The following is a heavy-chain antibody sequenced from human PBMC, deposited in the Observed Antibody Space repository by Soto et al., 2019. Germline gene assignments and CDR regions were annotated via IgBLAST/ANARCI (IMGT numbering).Heavy chain of an antibody. CDR1: GDSISTFY. D-gene: IGHD3-22*01. V-gene: IGHV4-59*01. J-gene: IGHJ4*02. CDR2: VYYTGST. CDR3: ARGRTVRNYADDSSDYFYFFDY. Sequence: SETLSLTCTVSGDSISTFYWGWMRQSPGKELEWIGYVYYTGSTNYNPSLKSRVTISVDRSKNQFSLELTSANAADTAVYYCARGRTVRNYADDSSDYFYFFDYWGQGTQVTVSS.